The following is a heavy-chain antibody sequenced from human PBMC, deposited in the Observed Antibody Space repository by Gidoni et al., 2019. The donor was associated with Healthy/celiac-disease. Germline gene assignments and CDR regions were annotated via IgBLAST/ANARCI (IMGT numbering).Heavy chain of an antibody. V-gene: IGHV3-21*01. CDR3: ARARLYLGAFDI. CDR1: GFTFSSYS. Sequence: EVQLVESGGGLVTPGGSVRLSCAAPGFTFSSYSMNWVRQAPGKGLEWGSSISSSSSYIYYADSVKGRCTISRDNAKNSLYLQMNSLRAEDTAVYYCARARLYLGAFDIWGQGTMVTVSS. D-gene: IGHD2-8*01. J-gene: IGHJ3*02. CDR2: ISSSSSYI.